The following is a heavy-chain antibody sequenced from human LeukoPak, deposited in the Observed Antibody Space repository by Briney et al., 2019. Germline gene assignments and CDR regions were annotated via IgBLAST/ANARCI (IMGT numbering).Heavy chain of an antibody. Sequence: SETLSLTCTVSGGSISSYYWSWIRQPPGKGLEWIGYIYYSGSTFYSPSLKSRLTISVDTSKNQFSLKLSSVTAADTAVYYCASNDFWSGYHDYWGQGTLVTVSS. CDR3: ASNDFWSGYHDY. CDR2: IYYSGST. V-gene: IGHV4-59*06. D-gene: IGHD3-3*01. J-gene: IGHJ4*02. CDR1: GGSISSYY.